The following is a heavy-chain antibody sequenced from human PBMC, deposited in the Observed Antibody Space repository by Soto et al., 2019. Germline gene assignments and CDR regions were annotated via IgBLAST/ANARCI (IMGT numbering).Heavy chain of an antibody. Sequence: PGGSLRLSCAASGFTFSSYSMNWVRQAPGKGLEWVSSISSSSSYIYYADSVKGRFTISRDNAKNSLYLQMNSLRAEDTAVYYCARVSSSSWYSSSRWGQGTLVTVSS. V-gene: IGHV3-21*01. CDR2: ISSSSSYI. D-gene: IGHD6-13*01. CDR3: ARVSSSSWYSSSR. CDR1: GFTFSSYS. J-gene: IGHJ4*02.